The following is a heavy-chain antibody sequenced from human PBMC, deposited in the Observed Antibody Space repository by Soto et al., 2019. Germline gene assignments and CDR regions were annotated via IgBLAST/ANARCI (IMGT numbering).Heavy chain of an antibody. J-gene: IGHJ4*02. Sequence: GGSLRLSCAASVFTFSSYAMSWVRQAPGKGLEWVSAISGSGGSTYYADSVKGRFTISRDNSKNTLYLQMNSLRAEDTAVYYCAKFREQLYYFDYWGQGTLVTVSS. CDR1: VFTFSSYA. CDR2: ISGSGGST. V-gene: IGHV3-23*01. CDR3: AKFREQLYYFDY. D-gene: IGHD6-6*01.